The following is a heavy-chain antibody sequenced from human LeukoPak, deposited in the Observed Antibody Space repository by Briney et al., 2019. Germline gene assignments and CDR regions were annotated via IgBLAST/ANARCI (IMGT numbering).Heavy chain of an antibody. D-gene: IGHD1-26*01. J-gene: IGHJ4*02. V-gene: IGHV3-7*01. Sequence: PGGSLRLSCAASGFTFSEYWMAWVRQAPGKGLEGVANIKQDGGEKYYVDSVKGRFTISRDNAENSLFLQMNGLRAEDTAVYYCARDKVVGATNFDSWGQGTLVTVSS. CDR3: ARDKVVGATNFDS. CDR2: IKQDGGEK. CDR1: GFTFSEYW.